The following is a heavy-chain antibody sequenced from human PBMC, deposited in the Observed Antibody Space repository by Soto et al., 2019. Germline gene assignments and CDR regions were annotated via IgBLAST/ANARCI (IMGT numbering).Heavy chain of an antibody. CDR2: IWYDGSNA. D-gene: IGHD6-19*01. Sequence: QVQLVESGGGVVQPGRSLRLSCAASGFTFSIFGMHWVRQAPGKGLEWAAIIWYDGSNAYYADSVRGRFTISRDNSKKQGELEMNSLRAEDTAVYYCARDKGSSTVVSGISQEGYFDSWGQGTLVTVSS. V-gene: IGHV3-33*01. CDR3: ARDKGSSTVVSGISQEGYFDS. J-gene: IGHJ4*02. CDR1: GFTFSIFG.